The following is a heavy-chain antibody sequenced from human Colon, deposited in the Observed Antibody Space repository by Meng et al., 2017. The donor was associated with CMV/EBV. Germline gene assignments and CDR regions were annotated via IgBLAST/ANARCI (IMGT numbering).Heavy chain of an antibody. CDR3: ARDPAGMVMANARGYFDS. V-gene: IGHV4-31*03. Sequence: LRLSCTVSGGSISSGAYYWSWIRQLPGRGLEWIGYIYYSGSTYYNPSLKSRFTISGDTSKNQFSLKLNSVTAADTAVYYCARDPAGMVMANARGYFDSWGQGTQVTVSS. J-gene: IGHJ4*02. CDR2: IYYSGST. D-gene: IGHD3-22*01. CDR1: GGSISSGAYY.